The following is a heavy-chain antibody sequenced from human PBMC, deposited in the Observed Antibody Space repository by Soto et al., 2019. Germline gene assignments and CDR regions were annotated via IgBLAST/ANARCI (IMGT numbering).Heavy chain of an antibody. V-gene: IGHV3-30-3*01. J-gene: IGHJ4*02. D-gene: IGHD3-22*01. CDR3: ARGGYYDSSGYYSRQSY. Sequence: GGSLRLSCAASGFTFSSYAMHWVRQAPGKGLEWVAVISYDGSNKYYADSVKGRFTISRDNSKNTLYLQMNSLRAEDTAVYYCARGGYYDSSGYYSRQSYWGQGTLVTVSS. CDR2: ISYDGSNK. CDR1: GFTFSSYA.